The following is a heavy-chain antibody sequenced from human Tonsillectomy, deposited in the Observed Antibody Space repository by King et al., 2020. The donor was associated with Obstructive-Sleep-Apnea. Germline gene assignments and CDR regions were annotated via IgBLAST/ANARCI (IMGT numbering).Heavy chain of an antibody. D-gene: IGHD3-10*01. CDR1: GRSIISGSYY. V-gene: IGHV4-31*03. J-gene: IGHJ6*02. CDR2: IFYNGKT. CDR3: AGFPGVVRLTGYYGLDV. Sequence: VPLQESGPGLVKPSQTLSLTCTVSGRSIISGSYYWPWIRQHPGKGLEWIGYIFYNGKTDYNPSLKTRLTISLDTSKNQFSLNLSSVTAADTAVYYCAGFPGVVRLTGYYGLDVWGQGTTVTVSS.